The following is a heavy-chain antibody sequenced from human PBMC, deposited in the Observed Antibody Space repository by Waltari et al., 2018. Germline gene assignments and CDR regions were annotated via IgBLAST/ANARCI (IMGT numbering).Heavy chain of an antibody. D-gene: IGHD3-3*01. Sequence: EVQLVESGGGLVQPGGSLRLSCAASGFTFSSYWMHWVRQAPGKGLGGVSRINSDGSSTSYADAVKGRFTISRDNAKNTLYLQMNSLRAEDTAVYYCARAYDFWSGFNWFDPWGQGTLVTVSS. CDR3: ARAYDFWSGFNWFDP. J-gene: IGHJ5*02. V-gene: IGHV3-74*01. CDR2: INSDGSST. CDR1: GFTFSSYW.